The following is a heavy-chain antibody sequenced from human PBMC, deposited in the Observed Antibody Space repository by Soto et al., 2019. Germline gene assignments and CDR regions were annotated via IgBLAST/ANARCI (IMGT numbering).Heavy chain of an antibody. V-gene: IGHV3-23*01. Sequence: EVQLLESGGGLVQPGGSLRLSCAASGFTFSSYAMTWVRQAPGKGLEWVSALSGSGVSTYYADSVKGRFTISRDNSKKTPSLKMNSLRAEDTAEYYCAKGGGSKDYYDTSGYYLYYYYAMDVWGQGTTVTVSS. CDR3: AKGGGSKDYYDTSGYYLYYYYAMDV. CDR1: GFTFSSYA. D-gene: IGHD3-22*01. CDR2: LSGSGVST. J-gene: IGHJ6*02.